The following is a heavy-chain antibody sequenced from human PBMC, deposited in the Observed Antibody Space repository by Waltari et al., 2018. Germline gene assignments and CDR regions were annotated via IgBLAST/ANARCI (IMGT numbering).Heavy chain of an antibody. Sequence: EVQLLESGGGLVQPGGSLRLSCAASGFTFSSYAMRWVRQAPGKGLGWVSAISGSGGSTYYADSVKGRFTISRDNSKNTLYLQMNSLRAEDTAVYYCAKVFYGSGSYYNGIFDYWGQGTLVTVSS. CDR1: GFTFSSYA. CDR2: ISGSGGST. J-gene: IGHJ4*02. CDR3: AKVFYGSGSYYNGIFDY. V-gene: IGHV3-23*01. D-gene: IGHD3-10*01.